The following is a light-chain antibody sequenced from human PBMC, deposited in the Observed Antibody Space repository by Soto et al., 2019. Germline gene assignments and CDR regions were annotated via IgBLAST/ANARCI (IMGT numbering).Light chain of an antibody. J-gene: IGLJ2*01. V-gene: IGLV1-44*01. CDR2: NND. Sequence: VVTQPPSASGTPGQRVTISCSGSSSNIGANPINWYQQLPGTAPKLLIYNNDQRPSGVPDRFSASKSGTSASLAISGLQSEDEADYYCEAWDDSLYGAVLGGGTKLTVL. CDR1: SSNIGANP. CDR3: EAWDDSLYGAV.